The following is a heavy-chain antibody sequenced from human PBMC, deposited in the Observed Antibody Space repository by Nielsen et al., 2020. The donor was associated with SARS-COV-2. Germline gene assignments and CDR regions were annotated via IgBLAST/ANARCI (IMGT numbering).Heavy chain of an antibody. CDR2: INPSGGST. D-gene: IGHD3-10*01. V-gene: IGHV1-46*01. CDR1: GYTFTSYY. Sequence: ASVKVSCKASGYTFTSYYMHWVRQAPGQGLEWMGIINPSGGSTSYAQKFQGRVTMTRDTSTSTVYMELSSLRSEDTAVYYCARTHYYGSGSHDAFDIWGQGTMVTVSS. CDR3: ARTHYYGSGSHDAFDI. J-gene: IGHJ3*02.